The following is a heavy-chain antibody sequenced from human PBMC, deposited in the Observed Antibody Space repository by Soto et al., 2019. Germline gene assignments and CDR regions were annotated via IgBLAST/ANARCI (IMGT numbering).Heavy chain of an antibody. CDR1: GYSISSGYY. V-gene: IGHV4-38-2*01. Sequence: SETLSLTCAVSGYSISSGYYWGWIRQPPGKGLEWIGSIYHSGSTYYNPSLKSRVTISVDTSKNQFSLKLSSVTAADTAVYYCARGQTPGSPWGFDPWGQGNLVTVSS. CDR2: IYHSGST. J-gene: IGHJ5*02. CDR3: ARGQTPGSPWGFDP. D-gene: IGHD1-1*01.